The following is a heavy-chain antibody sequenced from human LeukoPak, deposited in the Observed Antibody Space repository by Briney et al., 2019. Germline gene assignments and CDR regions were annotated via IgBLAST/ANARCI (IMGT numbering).Heavy chain of an antibody. CDR3: ARTGYSSGWYLGYFDY. J-gene: IGHJ4*02. CDR1: GYTFTDYY. V-gene: IGHV1-2*02. Sequence: ASVKVSCKASGYTFTDYYIHWMRQAPGQGLEWMGWINPSSGDTKYAQKFQGRVTMTRDTSISTAYMELSGLRSDDTAVDYCARTGYSSGWYLGYFDYWGQGTLVTVSS. CDR2: INPSSGDT. D-gene: IGHD6-19*01.